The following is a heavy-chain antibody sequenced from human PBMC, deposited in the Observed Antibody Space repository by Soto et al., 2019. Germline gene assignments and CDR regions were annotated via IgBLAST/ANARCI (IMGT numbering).Heavy chain of an antibody. CDR2: IIPIFGTA. CDR3: ARATMVRGGPTAYFDY. V-gene: IGHV1-69*12. D-gene: IGHD3-10*01. J-gene: IGHJ4*02. Sequence: QVQLVQSGAEVKKPGSSVKVSCKASGVTFSSYAISWVRQAPGQGREWMGGIIPIFGTATYAHKFQGRGTITADESTSTAYMELRNLKSDDTAVYYCARATMVRGGPTAYFDYRGQGTLVTVSS. CDR1: GVTFSSYA.